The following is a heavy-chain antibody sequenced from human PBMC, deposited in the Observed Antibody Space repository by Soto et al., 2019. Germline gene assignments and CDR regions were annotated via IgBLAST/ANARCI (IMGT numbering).Heavy chain of an antibody. Sequence: PSETLSLTCAVSGGSISSSNWWSWVRQPPGKGLEWIGEIYHSGSTNYNPSLKSRVTISVDKSKNQFSLKLSSVTAADTAVYYCARGRTMVRPPPKRGAPFDYWGQGTLVTVSS. CDR1: GGSISSSNW. V-gene: IGHV4-4*02. J-gene: IGHJ4*02. CDR2: IYHSGST. D-gene: IGHD3-10*01. CDR3: ARGRTMVRPPPKRGAPFDY.